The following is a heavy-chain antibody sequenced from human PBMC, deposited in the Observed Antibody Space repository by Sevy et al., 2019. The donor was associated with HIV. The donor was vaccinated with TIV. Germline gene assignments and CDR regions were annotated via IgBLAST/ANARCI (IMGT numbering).Heavy chain of an antibody. Sequence: GWSLRLSCAASGFIFSSHAMHWVRQAPGKGLEWVAFISYDGSNKYYADSVKGRFTISRDNSKNTLYLQMNSLRAEDTAVYYCAKDHSESYIPAYWGQGTLVTVSS. D-gene: IGHD1-26*01. J-gene: IGHJ4*02. CDR3: AKDHSESYIPAY. V-gene: IGHV3-30-3*01. CDR2: ISYDGSNK. CDR1: GFIFSSHA.